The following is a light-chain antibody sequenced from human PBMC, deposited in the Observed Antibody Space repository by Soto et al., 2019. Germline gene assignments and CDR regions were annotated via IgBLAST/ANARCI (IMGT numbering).Light chain of an antibody. CDR2: KAS. CDR3: HQYHKFPYS. Sequence: DIQMTQSPSTLSASVEDRVTITCRASQSISAWLAWYQQKPGKAPKLLVYKASTLVTGVPSRFSGSGSGTEFTLTISSLQPDDFATYYCHQYHKFPYSFGQGTKLEIK. J-gene: IGKJ2*01. V-gene: IGKV1-5*03. CDR1: QSISAW.